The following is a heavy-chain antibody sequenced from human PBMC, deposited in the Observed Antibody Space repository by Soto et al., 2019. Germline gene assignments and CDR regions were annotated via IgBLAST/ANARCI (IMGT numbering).Heavy chain of an antibody. Sequence: PSETLSLTCTVSGGSISSYYWSWIRQPPGKGLEWIGYIYYSGSTNYNPSLKSRVTISVDTSKNQFSLKLSSVTAADTAVYYCARVVVVPAAMVVLPLIGWFDPWGQGTLVTVSS. CDR1: GGSISSYY. V-gene: IGHV4-59*01. D-gene: IGHD2-2*01. J-gene: IGHJ5*02. CDR3: ARVVVVPAAMVVLPLIGWFDP. CDR2: IYYSGST.